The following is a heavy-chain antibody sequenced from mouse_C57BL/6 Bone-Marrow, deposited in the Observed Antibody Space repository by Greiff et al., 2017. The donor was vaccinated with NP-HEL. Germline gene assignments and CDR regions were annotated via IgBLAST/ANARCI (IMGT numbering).Heavy chain of an antibody. CDR1: GFTFSDYY. CDR2: INYDGSST. V-gene: IGHV5-16*01. CDR3: AREGLLWLRGGYFDY. J-gene: IGHJ2*01. D-gene: IGHD2-2*01. Sequence: EVNLVESEGGLVQPGSSMKLSCTASGFTFSDYYMAWVRQVPEKGLEWVANINYDGSSTYYLDSLKSRFIISRDNAKNILYLQMSSLKSEDTATYYCAREGLLWLRGGYFDYWGQGTTLTVSS.